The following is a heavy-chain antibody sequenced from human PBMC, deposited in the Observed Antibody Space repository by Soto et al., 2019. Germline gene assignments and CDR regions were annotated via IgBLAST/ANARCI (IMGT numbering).Heavy chain of an antibody. CDR3: ARDAEAAAGTFQFDP. CDR1: VFTFILYS. D-gene: IGHD6-13*01. J-gene: IGHJ5*02. Sequence: WWSLRLSCASSVFTFILYSMHWVRQAPGKGLEWVAVTSDNGSNKYYADSVKGRFTISRDNSKNTVYLQMNSLRAEDTAVYYCARDAEAAAGTFQFDPWGQGTLVTVSS. CDR2: TSDNGSNK. V-gene: IGHV3-30-3*01.